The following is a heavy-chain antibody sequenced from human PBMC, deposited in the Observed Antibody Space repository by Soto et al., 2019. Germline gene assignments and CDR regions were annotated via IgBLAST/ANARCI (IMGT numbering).Heavy chain of an antibody. CDR2: MNPNSGNT. CDR3: ARGPRRSILRYFDWNRAPYYFDY. D-gene: IGHD3-9*01. J-gene: IGHJ4*02. CDR1: GYTFTSYD. V-gene: IGHV1-8*01. Sequence: ASVKVSCKASGYTFTSYDINWVRQATGQGLEWMGWMNPNSGNTGYAQKFQGRVTMTRNTSISTAYMELGSLRSEDTAVYYCARGPRRSILRYFDWNRAPYYFDYWGQGTLVTVSS.